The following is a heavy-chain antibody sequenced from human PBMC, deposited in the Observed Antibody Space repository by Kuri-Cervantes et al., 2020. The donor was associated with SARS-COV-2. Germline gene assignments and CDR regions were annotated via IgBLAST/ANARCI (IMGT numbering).Heavy chain of an antibody. Sequence: GGSLRLSCEASGFTLTYRWMAWFRQAPGKGPEWVAAIKADGGEMVYVDSAKGRFTISRGNAKNSVLLQMNSVRIEDTSLYFCAWGRGWTFDIWGRGAMVTVSS. D-gene: IGHD3-3*01. J-gene: IGHJ3*02. V-gene: IGHV3-7*04. CDR1: GFTLTYRW. CDR3: AWGRGWTFDI. CDR2: IKADGGEM.